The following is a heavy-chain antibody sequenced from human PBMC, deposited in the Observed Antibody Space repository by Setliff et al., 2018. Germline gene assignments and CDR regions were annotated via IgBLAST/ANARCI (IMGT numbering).Heavy chain of an antibody. J-gene: IGHJ6*03. Sequence: SETLSLTCAVYGGSFSGYYWSWIRQPPGKGLEWIGEINHSGSTNYNPSLKSRVTISVDTYKNQFSLKLSSVTAADTAVYYCARKSRNIVVVPAAVIYYYYYYMDVWGKGTTVTVSS. CDR1: GGSFSGYY. CDR2: INHSGST. CDR3: ARKSRNIVVVPAAVIYYYYYYMDV. V-gene: IGHV4-34*01. D-gene: IGHD2-2*01.